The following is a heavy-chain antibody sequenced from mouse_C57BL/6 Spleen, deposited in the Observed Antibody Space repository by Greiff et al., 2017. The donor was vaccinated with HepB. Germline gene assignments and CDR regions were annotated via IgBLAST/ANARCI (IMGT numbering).Heavy chain of an antibody. CDR1: GYTFTSYW. CDR2: IYPGSGST. D-gene: IGHD1-1*01. V-gene: IGHV1-55*01. J-gene: IGHJ3*01. Sequence: VQLQQPGAELVKPGASVKMSCKASGYTFTSYWITWVKQRPGQGLEWIGDIYPGSGSTNYNEKFKSKATLTVDTSSSTAYMQLSSLTSEDSAVYYCASYCGSRSWFAYWGQGTLVTVSA. CDR3: ASYCGSRSWFAY.